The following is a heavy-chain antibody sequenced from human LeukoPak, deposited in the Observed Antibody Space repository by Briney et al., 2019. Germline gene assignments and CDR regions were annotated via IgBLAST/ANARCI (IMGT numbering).Heavy chain of an antibody. Sequence: KTGGSLRLSCAASAFTFTTYTMNWVRQAPGKGLEWVSSIRSTIGYIYYADSVKGRFTISRDNAKNSLYLQMNSLRAEDTAVYYCARGSDSSDYFTDAFDVWGQGIMVTVSS. CDR3: ARGSDSSDYFTDAFDV. CDR1: AFTFTTYT. D-gene: IGHD3-22*01. J-gene: IGHJ3*01. CDR2: IRSTIGYI. V-gene: IGHV3-21*01.